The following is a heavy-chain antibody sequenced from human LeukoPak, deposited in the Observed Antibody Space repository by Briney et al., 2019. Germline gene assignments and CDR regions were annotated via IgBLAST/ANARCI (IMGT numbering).Heavy chain of an antibody. V-gene: IGHV1-2*02. CDR1: GYIFTGYY. CDR2: INPNSGGT. J-gene: IGHJ4*02. CDR3: ARVEYYYDSSGHFDY. D-gene: IGHD3-22*01. Sequence: GASVKVSCKASGYIFTGYYMHWVRQAPGQGLEWMGWINPNSGGTNYAQKFQGRVTMTRDTSISTAYMELSRLRSDDTAVYYCARVEYYYDSSGHFDYWGQGTLVTVSS.